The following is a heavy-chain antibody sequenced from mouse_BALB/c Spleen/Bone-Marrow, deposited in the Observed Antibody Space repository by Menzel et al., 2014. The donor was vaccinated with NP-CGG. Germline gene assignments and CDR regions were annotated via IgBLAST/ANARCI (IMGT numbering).Heavy chain of an antibody. Sequence: VQLQQSGAELVKPGASVKLSCTASGFNIKDTYMHWVKQRPEQGLERIGRIDPANGNTKYDPKVQGKATITADTSSNTAYLQLSSLTSEDTAVYYCAGFGITKEEGYYYAMDYWGQGTSVTVSS. V-gene: IGHV14-3*02. D-gene: IGHD2-4*01. CDR2: IDPANGNT. J-gene: IGHJ4*01. CDR3: AGFGITKEEGYYYAMDY. CDR1: GFNIKDTY.